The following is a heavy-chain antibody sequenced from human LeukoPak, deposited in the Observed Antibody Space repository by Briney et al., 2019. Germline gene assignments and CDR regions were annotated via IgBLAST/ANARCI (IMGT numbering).Heavy chain of an antibody. CDR2: IYFTGST. CDR3: ARIAYGDYYFDY. J-gene: IGHJ4*02. CDR1: GGSISSYY. Sequence: NPSVTLSLTCTVSGGSISSYYWSWIRQPAGKGLECIGRIYFTGSTNYNPSVKSRVTMSIDTSTNQFSLKLSSVTAADTAVYYCARIAYGDYYFDYWGQGTLVTVSS. V-gene: IGHV4-4*07. D-gene: IGHD4-17*01.